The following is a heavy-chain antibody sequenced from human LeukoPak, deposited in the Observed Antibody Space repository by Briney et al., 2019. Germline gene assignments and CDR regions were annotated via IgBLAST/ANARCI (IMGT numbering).Heavy chain of an antibody. V-gene: IGHV4-30-2*01. D-gene: IGHD3-10*01. Sequence: DPSETLSLTCTVSGGSISSGTYYWSWIRRPPGKGLEWIGYISHSGSTYYNPSLKSRVTISVDRSKNQFSLKLSSVTAADTAVYYCARGFPAGFGELAYFHYWGQGTLVTVSS. CDR2: ISHSGST. CDR1: GGSISSGTYY. J-gene: IGHJ4*02. CDR3: ARGFPAGFGELAYFHY.